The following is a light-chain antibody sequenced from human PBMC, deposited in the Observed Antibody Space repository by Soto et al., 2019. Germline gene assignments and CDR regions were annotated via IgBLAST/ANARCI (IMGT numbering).Light chain of an antibody. J-gene: IGLJ1*01. Sequence: QSVLTQPPSASGSPGQSVTISCTGTSSDVGGYNYVSWYQQHPGKAPKLMIYEVSKRPSGVPNRFSGSKSGNTASLTVSGLQAEDEADYYSSSYAGSNNPYVFGTGTKVPVL. CDR1: SSDVGGYNY. CDR3: SSYAGSNNPYV. V-gene: IGLV2-8*01. CDR2: EVS.